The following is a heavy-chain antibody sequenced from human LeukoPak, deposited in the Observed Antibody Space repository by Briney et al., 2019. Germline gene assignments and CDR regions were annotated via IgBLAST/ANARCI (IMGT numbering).Heavy chain of an antibody. CDR2: IWHTGNT. D-gene: IGHD5-24*01. V-gene: IGHV4-4*02. J-gene: IGHJ4*02. CDR3: ASLSRDGYNY. CDR1: GGSISSSNW. Sequence: PSETLSLTCAVSGGSISSSNWWSWVRQAPGKGLEWIGEIWHTGNTNYNPSLKSRVTISVDTSKNQFSLKLSSVTAADTAVYYCASLSRDGYNYWGQGTLVTVSS.